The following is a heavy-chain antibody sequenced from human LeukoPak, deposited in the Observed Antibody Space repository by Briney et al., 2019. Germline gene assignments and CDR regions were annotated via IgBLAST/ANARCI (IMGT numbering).Heavy chain of an antibody. CDR3: TRGASKYCNSISCYFD. Sequence: ASVKVSCKASGFSFTDYYIHWVRQAPGQGLEWMGWINPNSGGTNYAQKFQGRVTMTRDTSISTAYMELSRLSSDDPVVYYCTRGASKYCNSISCYFDWGQGTLVTVSS. J-gene: IGHJ4*02. D-gene: IGHD2-2*01. V-gene: IGHV1-2*02. CDR2: INPNSGGT. CDR1: GFSFTDYY.